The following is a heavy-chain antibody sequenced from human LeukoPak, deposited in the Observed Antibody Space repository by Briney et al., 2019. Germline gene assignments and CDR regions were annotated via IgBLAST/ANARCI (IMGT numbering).Heavy chain of an antibody. V-gene: IGHV3-23*01. D-gene: IGHD1-14*01. Sequence: GGSLRLSCAASGFTFSSCAMSWVRQAPGKGLEWVSAISGSGGSTYYADSVKGRFTISRDNSRNTLYIQMNSLRVEDTAVYYCSKDPVPHGNGLYWFDPWGQGTLVTVSS. CDR1: GFTFSSCA. CDR3: SKDPVPHGNGLYWFDP. J-gene: IGHJ5*02. CDR2: ISGSGGST.